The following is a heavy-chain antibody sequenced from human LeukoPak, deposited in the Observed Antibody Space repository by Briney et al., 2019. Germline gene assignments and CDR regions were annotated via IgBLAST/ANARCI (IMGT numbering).Heavy chain of an antibody. CDR1: GYTFTSYD. D-gene: IGHD3-3*01. CDR3: ARGGDITISENGMDV. CDR2: MNPNSGNT. V-gene: IGHV1-8*01. J-gene: IGHJ6*02. Sequence: ASVKVSCKASGYTFTSYDINWVRQATGQGLEWMGWMNPNSGNTGYAQKFQGRVTMTRNTSTGTAYMELSSLRSEDTAVYYCARGGDITISENGMDVWGQGTTVTVSS.